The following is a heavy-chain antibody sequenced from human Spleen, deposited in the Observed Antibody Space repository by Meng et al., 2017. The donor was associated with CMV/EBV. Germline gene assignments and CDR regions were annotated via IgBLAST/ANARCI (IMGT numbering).Heavy chain of an antibody. CDR1: GYTFSNYW. CDR2: VYPGDSDT. D-gene: IGHD2-21*01. J-gene: IGHJ4*02. CDR3: ARMRCDGDCFFDY. Sequence: GESLKISCKASGYTFSNYWIAWVRQMPGKGLEWMGFVYPGDSDTRYSPSVQGQVTISAAKSISTAYLHWNSLKASDTAMYYCARMRCDGDCFFDYWGQGTLVTVSS. V-gene: IGHV5-51*01.